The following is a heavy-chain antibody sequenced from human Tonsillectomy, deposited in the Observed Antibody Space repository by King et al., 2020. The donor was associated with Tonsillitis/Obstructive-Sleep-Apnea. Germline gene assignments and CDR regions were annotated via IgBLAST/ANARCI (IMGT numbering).Heavy chain of an antibody. CDR3: AGEDGGYCSSTSCYSEGLDYYYYYMDV. CDR2: ISSSSSYI. V-gene: IGHV3-21*01. Sequence: VQLVESGGGLVKPGGSLRLSCAASGFTFSSYNMNWVRQAPGKGLEWVSSISSSSSYIYYADSVKGRFTISRDNAKNSLYLQMNSLRAEDTAVYYCAGEDGGYCSSTSCYSEGLDYYYYYMDVWGKGTTVTVSS. J-gene: IGHJ6*03. CDR1: GFTFSSYN. D-gene: IGHD2-2*01.